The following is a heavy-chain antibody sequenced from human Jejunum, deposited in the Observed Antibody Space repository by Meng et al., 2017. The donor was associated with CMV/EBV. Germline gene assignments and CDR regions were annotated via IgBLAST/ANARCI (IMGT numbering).Heavy chain of an antibody. D-gene: IGHD2-2*01. CDR2: INEDGSEI. CDR1: FSFSNTW. J-gene: IGHJ4*02. CDR3: ASGFCGSTTCYREFDY. V-gene: IGHV3-7*01. Sequence: FSFSNTWMTWVRHIPGKGLQWVANINEDGSEIFYVDSVKGRFTVSRDNAKDSIYLQMNNLRVEDTAVYYCASGFCGSTTCYREFDYWGQGTLVTVSS.